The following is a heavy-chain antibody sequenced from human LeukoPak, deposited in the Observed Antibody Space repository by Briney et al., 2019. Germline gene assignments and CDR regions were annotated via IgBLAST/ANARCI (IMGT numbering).Heavy chain of an antibody. CDR1: GFTFSSYW. D-gene: IGHD6-13*01. CDR3: ARRRGSSSSDY. V-gene: IGHV3-7*01. Sequence: PGGSLRLSCAASGFTFSSYWMSWVRQAPGKGLEWVANVKQDGGEKYYVDSVKGRFTISRDNAKNSLYLQMNSLRAEDSAVYYCARRRGSSSSDYWGQGTLVTVSS. CDR2: VKQDGGEK. J-gene: IGHJ4*02.